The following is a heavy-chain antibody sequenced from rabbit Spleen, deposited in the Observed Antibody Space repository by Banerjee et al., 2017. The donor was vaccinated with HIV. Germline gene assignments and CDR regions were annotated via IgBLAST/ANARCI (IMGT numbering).Heavy chain of an antibody. CDR3: ARDLPEIIGWNFGF. D-gene: IGHD1-1*01. V-gene: IGHV1S45*01. CDR2: INTATGKP. Sequence: QEQLVESGGGLVQPGGSLKLSCTASGFSFSDRDVMCWVRQAPGKGLEWIACINTATGKPVYASWAKGRFTISKTSSDTVALQMTSLTAADTATYFCARDLPEIIGWNFGFWGPGTLVTAS. CDR1: GFSFSDRDV. J-gene: IGHJ6*01.